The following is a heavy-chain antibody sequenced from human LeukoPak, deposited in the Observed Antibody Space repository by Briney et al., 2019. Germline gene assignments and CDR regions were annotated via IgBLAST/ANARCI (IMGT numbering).Heavy chain of an antibody. Sequence: PSETLSLTCTVSGGSISSYYWSWIRQPPGKGLEWIGYIYYSGSTNYNPSLKSRVTISVDTSKNQFSLKLSSVTAADTAVYYCARALSGPYWFDYWGQGTLVTVSS. CDR1: GGSISSYY. D-gene: IGHD2-8*02. J-gene: IGHJ4*02. CDR2: IYYSGST. V-gene: IGHV4-59*01. CDR3: ARALSGPYWFDY.